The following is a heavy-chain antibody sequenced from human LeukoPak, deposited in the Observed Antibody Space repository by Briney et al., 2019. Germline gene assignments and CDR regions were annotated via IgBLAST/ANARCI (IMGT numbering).Heavy chain of an antibody. D-gene: IGHD1-7*01. V-gene: IGHV4-39*07. Sequence: SETLSLTCTVSGGSVSSGSYYWSWIRQPPGKGLEWIGEINHSGSTNYNPSLKSRVTISVDTSKNQFSLKLSSVTAADTAVYYCARGLLRYNWNYAAGGPIDYWGQGTLVTVSS. J-gene: IGHJ4*02. CDR3: ARGLLRYNWNYAAGGPIDY. CDR2: INHSGST. CDR1: GGSVSSGSYY.